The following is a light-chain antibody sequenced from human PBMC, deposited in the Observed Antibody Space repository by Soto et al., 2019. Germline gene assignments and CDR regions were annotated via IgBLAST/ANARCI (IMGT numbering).Light chain of an antibody. CDR1: KDSSYY. V-gene: IGKV1-33*01. J-gene: IGKJ2*01. CDR2: HAS. Sequence: DIQLTQSPSSLSASVGDRVTITCQATKDSSYYVSWLQHKPGKAPKLLIYHASNLETGVPSRFSGSGSGTDFTFTISSLQPEDVATYYCQQYDNFPYTFGHGTKLEIK. CDR3: QQYDNFPYT.